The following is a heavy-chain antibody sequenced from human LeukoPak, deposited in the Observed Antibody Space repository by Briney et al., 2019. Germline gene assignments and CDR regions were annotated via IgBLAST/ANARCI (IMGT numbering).Heavy chain of an antibody. Sequence: PSETLSLTCTVSGGSVSSGSYYWSWIRQPPGKGLEWIGYIYYSGSTNYNPSLKSRVTISVDTSKNQFSLKLSSVTAADTAVYYCARIPYSSGWYGAGGVHYYFDYWGQGTLVTVSS. J-gene: IGHJ4*02. V-gene: IGHV4-61*01. CDR2: IYYSGST. CDR1: GGSVSSGSYY. D-gene: IGHD6-19*01. CDR3: ARIPYSSGWYGAGGVHYYFDY.